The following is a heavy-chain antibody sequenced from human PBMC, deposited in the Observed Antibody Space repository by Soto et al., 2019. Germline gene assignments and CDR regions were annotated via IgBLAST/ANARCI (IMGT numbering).Heavy chain of an antibody. Sequence: SETLSLTCTVSGGSISSSSYYWGWIRQRPGKGLEWIASIDYSGTTYSNPSLNSRVTISVDTSKNQFSLKRGCVTAADTAGYYCARPSLGHWGQGTLVTVSS. CDR3: ARPSLGH. D-gene: IGHD3-16*01. J-gene: IGHJ4*02. CDR2: IDYSGTT. CDR1: GGSISSSSYY. V-gene: IGHV4-39*01.